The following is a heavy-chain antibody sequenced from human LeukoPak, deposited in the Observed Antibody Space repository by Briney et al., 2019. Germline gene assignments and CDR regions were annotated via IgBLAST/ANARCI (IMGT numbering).Heavy chain of an antibody. CDR2: ISGSGGST. Sequence: GGSLRLSCAASGFTFSSYAMSWVRQAPGKGLEWVSAISGSGGSTYYADSVKGRFTISRDNSKNTLYLQMNSLRAEDTAVYYCAKAPGYSYGPIYYFDCWGQGTLVTVSS. CDR3: AKAPGYSYGPIYYFDC. J-gene: IGHJ4*02. CDR1: GFTFSSYA. V-gene: IGHV3-23*01. D-gene: IGHD5-18*01.